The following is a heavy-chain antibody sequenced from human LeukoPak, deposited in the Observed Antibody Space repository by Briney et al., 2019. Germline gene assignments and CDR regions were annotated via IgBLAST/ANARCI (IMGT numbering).Heavy chain of an antibody. CDR3: ARDVLLWFGELFRWFDP. Sequence: PGGSLRLSCAASGFTFSSYWMSWVRQAPGKGLEWVANIKHDGSEKYYVDSVKGRFTISRDNAKNSLYLQMNSLRAEDTAVYYCARDVLLWFGELFRWFDPWGQGTLVTVSS. J-gene: IGHJ5*02. D-gene: IGHD3-10*01. V-gene: IGHV3-7*01. CDR1: GFTFSSYW. CDR2: IKHDGSEK.